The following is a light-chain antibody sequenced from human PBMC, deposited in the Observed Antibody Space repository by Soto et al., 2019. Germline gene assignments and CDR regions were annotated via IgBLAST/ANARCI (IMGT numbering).Light chain of an antibody. CDR2: DVS. J-gene: IGKJ1*01. CDR3: QQYNEWPKT. Sequence: ETVMTQSPVTLSVFPGERATLSCRASQSVSSHLAWYHQKPGQAPRLLMYDVSTRATGIPARFSGSGSGTEFTLTISSLQSEDFGVYHCQQYNEWPKTFGQGTKVEIK. CDR1: QSVSSH. V-gene: IGKV3-15*01.